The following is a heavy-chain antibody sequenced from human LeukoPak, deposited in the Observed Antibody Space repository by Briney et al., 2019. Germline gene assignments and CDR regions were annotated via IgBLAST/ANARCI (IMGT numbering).Heavy chain of an antibody. J-gene: IGHJ6*03. CDR2: IYTSGST. V-gene: IGHV4-4*07. Sequence: PSETLSLTCTVSGGSISSYYWSWIRQPAGKGLEWIGRIYTSGSTNYNPSLKSRVTMSVDTSKNQFSLKLSSVTAADTAVYYCARDRSYYYDSSGYYRYYYYYYYMDVWGKGTTVTISS. CDR3: ARDRSYYYDSSGYYRYYYYYYYMDV. CDR1: GGSISSYY. D-gene: IGHD3-22*01.